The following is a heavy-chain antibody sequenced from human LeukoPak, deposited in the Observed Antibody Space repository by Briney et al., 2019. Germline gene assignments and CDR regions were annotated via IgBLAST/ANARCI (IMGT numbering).Heavy chain of an antibody. CDR2: IYYSGTT. Sequence: PSETLSLTCTVSGGSISSYYWSWIRQPPGKGLEWIGYIYYSGTTNYNPSLKSRVTISVDTSKNQFSLKLSSVTAADTAVYYCXXXXXIAAAQYAYWGQGTLVTVSS. D-gene: IGHD6-13*01. CDR3: XXXXXIAAAQYAY. V-gene: IGHV4-59*01. J-gene: IGHJ4*02. CDR1: GGSISSYY.